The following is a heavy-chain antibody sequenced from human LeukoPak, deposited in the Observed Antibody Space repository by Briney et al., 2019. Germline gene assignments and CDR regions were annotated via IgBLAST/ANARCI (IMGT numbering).Heavy chain of an antibody. J-gene: IGHJ4*02. CDR2: IRYDGSNK. CDR1: GFTVSRDY. D-gene: IGHD3-10*01. Sequence: GGSLRLSCAVSGFTVSRDYMSWVRQAPGKGLEWVAFIRYDGSNKYYADSVKGRFTISRDNSKNTLYLQMNSLRAEDTAVYYCARDFGITWAQYYFDYWGQGTLVTVSS. CDR3: ARDFGITWAQYYFDY. V-gene: IGHV3-30*02.